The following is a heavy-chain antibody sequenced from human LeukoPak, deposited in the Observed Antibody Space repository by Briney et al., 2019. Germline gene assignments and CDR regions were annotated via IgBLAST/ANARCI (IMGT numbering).Heavy chain of an antibody. D-gene: IGHD3-10*01. J-gene: IGHJ4*02. CDR1: GFTFSTYG. CDR2: IWYDGSNK. V-gene: IGHV3-33*01. Sequence: GGSLRLSCAASGFTFSTYGMHWVRQAPGKGLEWVAVIWYDGSNKYYADSVKGRFTISRDNSTNTLYLQMDSLRAEDTALYYCARVWGSGNSYYFDYWGQGTLVTVSS. CDR3: ARVWGSGNSYYFDY.